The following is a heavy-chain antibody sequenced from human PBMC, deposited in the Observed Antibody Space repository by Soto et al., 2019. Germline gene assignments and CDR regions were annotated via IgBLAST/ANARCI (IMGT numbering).Heavy chain of an antibody. CDR1: GFSLSTSGVG. Sequence: SGPTLVNPTQTLTLTCTFSGFSLSTSGVGVGWIRQPPGKALEWLALIYWNDDKRYSPSLKSRLTITKDTSKNQVVLTMTNMDPVDTATYYCAHRLPSGYSYYHYYGMDVWGQGTTVTVSS. CDR2: IYWNDDK. V-gene: IGHV2-5*01. D-gene: IGHD3-3*01. CDR3: AHRLPSGYSYYHYYGMDV. J-gene: IGHJ6*02.